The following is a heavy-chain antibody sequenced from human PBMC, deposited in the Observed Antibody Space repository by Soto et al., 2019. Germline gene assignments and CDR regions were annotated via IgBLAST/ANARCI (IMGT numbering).Heavy chain of an antibody. Sequence: ASVKVSCKASGYTFTNYAMHWVRQAPGQRLEWMGWINAGNGNTKYSQKFQGRVTMTRDTSTSTVYMELSSLRSEDTAVYYCARDDYDNTRRIDYWGQGTLVTVSS. D-gene: IGHD4-17*01. CDR2: INAGNGNT. CDR3: ARDDYDNTRRIDY. J-gene: IGHJ4*02. CDR1: GYTFTNYA. V-gene: IGHV1-3*01.